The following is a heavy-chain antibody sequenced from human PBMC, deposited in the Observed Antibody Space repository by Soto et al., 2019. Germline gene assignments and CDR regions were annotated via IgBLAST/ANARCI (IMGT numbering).Heavy chain of an antibody. CDR3: ARDLLRPIGITGTTWDYYYGMDV. Sequence: PGGSLRLSCAASGFTFSSYGMHWVRQAPGKGLEWVAVIWYDGSNKYYADSVKGRFTISRDNSKNTLYLQMNSLRAEDTAVYYCARDLLRPIGITGTTWDYYYGMDVWGQGTTVTVSS. CDR2: IWYDGSNK. V-gene: IGHV3-33*01. D-gene: IGHD1-7*01. CDR1: GFTFSSYG. J-gene: IGHJ6*02.